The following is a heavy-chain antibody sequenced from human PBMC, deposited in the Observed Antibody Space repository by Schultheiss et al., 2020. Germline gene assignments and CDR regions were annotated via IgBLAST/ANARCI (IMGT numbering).Heavy chain of an antibody. CDR3: ARDTVGYDFDY. V-gene: IGHV3-53*01. Sequence: GGSLRLSCAASGFTVSSNYMSWVRQAPGKGLEWVSVIYSGGSTYYADSVKGRFTISRDNSKNTLYLQMNSLRAEDTAVYYCARDTVGYDFDYWGQGTLVTVSS. D-gene: IGHD5-12*01. CDR1: GFTVSSNY. CDR2: IYSGGST. J-gene: IGHJ4*02.